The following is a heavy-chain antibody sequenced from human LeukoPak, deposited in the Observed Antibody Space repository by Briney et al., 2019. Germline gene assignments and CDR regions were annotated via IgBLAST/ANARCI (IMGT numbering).Heavy chain of an antibody. CDR1: GFTFDDYA. CDR2: ISWDGGST. D-gene: IGHD4/OR15-4a*01. V-gene: IGHV3-43D*03. CDR3: AKGLARFGYGALLDY. J-gene: IGHJ4*02. Sequence: GGSLRLSCAASGFTFDDYAMHWVRQAPGKGLEWVSLISWDGGSTYYADFVKGRFTISRDNSKNTQYLQMNSLRSDDTAVYYCAKGLARFGYGALLDYWGQGTLVTVSS.